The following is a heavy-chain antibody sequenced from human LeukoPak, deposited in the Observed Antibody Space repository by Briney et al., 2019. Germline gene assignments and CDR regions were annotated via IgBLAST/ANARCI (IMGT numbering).Heavy chain of an antibody. Sequence: ESGPTLVKPTQTLTLTCTFSGFSLSTSGVGVGWIRQPPGKALEWLALIYWNDDKRYSPSLKSRLTITKDTSKNQVVLTMTNMDPVDTATYYCAHADYDFWSGYPNFDYWGQGTLVTVPS. CDR2: IYWNDDK. J-gene: IGHJ4*02. CDR1: GFSLSTSGVG. V-gene: IGHV2-5*01. CDR3: AHADYDFWSGYPNFDY. D-gene: IGHD3-3*01.